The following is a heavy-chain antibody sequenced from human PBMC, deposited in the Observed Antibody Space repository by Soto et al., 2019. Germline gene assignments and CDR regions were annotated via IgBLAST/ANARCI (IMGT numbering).Heavy chain of an antibody. D-gene: IGHD3-10*01. J-gene: IGHJ4*02. Sequence: GGSLRLSCAGSGFTFRWFGMNWVRQAPGKGLEWVARISNDGSNEYYVDSVKGRFTISRDNSKNTLYLQMDSLRAEGTAVYYCAKGEVRGIIPSYFDYWGLGTLVTVSS. CDR3: AKGEVRGIIPSYFDY. CDR1: GFTFRWFG. CDR2: ISNDGSNE. V-gene: IGHV3-30*18.